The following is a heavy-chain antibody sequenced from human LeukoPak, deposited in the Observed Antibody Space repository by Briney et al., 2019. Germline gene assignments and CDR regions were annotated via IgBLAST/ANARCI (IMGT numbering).Heavy chain of an antibody. CDR2: IYYSGST. V-gene: IGHV4-59*01. CDR1: GGSFSGYY. CDR3: ARKIGAFGV. J-gene: IGHJ3*01. Sequence: PSETLSLTCAVYGGSFSGYYWSWIRQPPGKGLEWIGYIYYSGSTYYNPSLKSRVTISVDTSKNQFSLKLGSVTAADTAVYYCARKIGAFGVWGQGIMVTVSS.